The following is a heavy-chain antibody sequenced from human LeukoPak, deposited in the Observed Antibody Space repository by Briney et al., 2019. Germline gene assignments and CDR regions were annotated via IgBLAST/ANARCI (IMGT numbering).Heavy chain of an antibody. D-gene: IGHD6-13*01. J-gene: IGHJ5*02. Sequence: ASVKVSCKASGYTFTSYNINWVRQATGQGLEWMGWMNPNSGNTGYAQKFQGRVTMTRNTSISTAYMELSSLRSEDTAVYYCAREILGSWYKNWFDPWGQGTLVTVSS. CDR2: MNPNSGNT. CDR1: GYTFTSYN. CDR3: AREILGSWYKNWFDP. V-gene: IGHV1-8*01.